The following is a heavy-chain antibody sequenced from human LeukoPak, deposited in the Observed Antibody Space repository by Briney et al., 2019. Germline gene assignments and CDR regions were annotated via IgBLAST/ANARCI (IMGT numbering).Heavy chain of an antibody. Sequence: VASVKVSCKASGGTFSSYAISWVRQAPGQGLERMGGIIPIFGTANYAQKFQGRVTITADKSTSTAYMELSSLRSEDTAVYYCATLGGESDCSGGSCYEPFDPWGQGTLVTVSS. V-gene: IGHV1-69*06. J-gene: IGHJ5*02. CDR3: ATLGGESDCSGGSCYEPFDP. CDR2: IIPIFGTA. CDR1: GGTFSSYA. D-gene: IGHD2-15*01.